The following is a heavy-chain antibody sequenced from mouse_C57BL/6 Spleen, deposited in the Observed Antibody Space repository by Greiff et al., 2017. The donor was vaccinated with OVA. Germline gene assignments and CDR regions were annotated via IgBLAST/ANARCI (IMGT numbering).Heavy chain of an antibody. CDR1: GYTFTSYG. V-gene: IGHV1-81*01. J-gene: IGHJ3*01. CDR2: IYPRRGNT. Sequence: VQLQQSGAELARPGASVKLSCKASGYTFTSYGISWVKQRTGQGLEWIGEIYPRRGNTYYNEKFKGKATLTADKSSSTAYLELLSLTSEYSAVYYYARSLITTVVYYAYWGQGTLVTVSA. D-gene: IGHD1-1*01. CDR3: ARSLITTVVYYAY.